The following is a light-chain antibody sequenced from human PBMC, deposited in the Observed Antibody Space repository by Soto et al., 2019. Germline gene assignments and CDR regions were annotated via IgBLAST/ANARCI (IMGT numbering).Light chain of an antibody. CDR3: NSYTSNNTWV. V-gene: IGLV2-14*03. Sequence: QSVLTQPASVSGSPGQSIAISCTGTSSDVGGYNYVSWYQQHPGKAPKLMIYDVSNRPSGVSDRFSGSKSGNTASLTISGLQAEDEADYYCNSYTSNNTWVFGGGTKVTVL. J-gene: IGLJ3*02. CDR2: DVS. CDR1: SSDVGGYNY.